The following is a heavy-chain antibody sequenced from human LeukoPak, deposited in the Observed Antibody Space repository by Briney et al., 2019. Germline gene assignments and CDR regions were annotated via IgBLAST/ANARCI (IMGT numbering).Heavy chain of an antibody. CDR1: GFTFSSYG. Sequence: GRSLRLSCAASGFTFSSYGMHWVRQAPGKGLEWVAVISYDGSNKYYADSVKGRFTISRDNSKNTLYLQMNSLRAEDTAVYYCAKGGPYGDYGLYWGQGTLVTVSS. J-gene: IGHJ4*02. V-gene: IGHV3-30*18. CDR2: ISYDGSNK. D-gene: IGHD4-17*01. CDR3: AKGGPYGDYGLY.